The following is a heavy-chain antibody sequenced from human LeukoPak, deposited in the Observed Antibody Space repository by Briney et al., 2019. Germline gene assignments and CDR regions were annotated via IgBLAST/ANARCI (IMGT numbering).Heavy chain of an antibody. CDR3: AKEDGLSNWFDP. CDR2: TSRDGIVK. CDR1: GFTFSTSG. Sequence: GRSLRLSCVTSGFTFSTSGMHWVRQAQGKGLEWVAITSRDGIVKYYADSVTGRFTISRDNSKNTVYLQMNSLRPEDTAVYYCAKEDGLSNWFDPWGQGTLVTVTS. D-gene: IGHD5-24*01. J-gene: IGHJ5*02. V-gene: IGHV3-30*18.